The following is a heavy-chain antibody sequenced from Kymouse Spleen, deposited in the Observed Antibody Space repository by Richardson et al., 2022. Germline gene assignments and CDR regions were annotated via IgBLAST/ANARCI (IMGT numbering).Heavy chain of an antibody. CDR3: ARWEQLVRDYYYYGMDV. D-gene: IGHD6-6*01. V-gene: IGHV3-33*01. J-gene: IGHJ6*02. Sequence: QVQLVESGGGVVQPGRSLRLSCAASGFTFSSYGMHWVRQAPGKGLEWVAVIWYDGSNKYYADSVKGRFTISRDNSKNTLYLQMNSLRAEDTAVYYCARWEQLVRDYYYYGMDVWGQGTTVTVSS. CDR2: IWYDGSNK. CDR1: GFTFSSYG.